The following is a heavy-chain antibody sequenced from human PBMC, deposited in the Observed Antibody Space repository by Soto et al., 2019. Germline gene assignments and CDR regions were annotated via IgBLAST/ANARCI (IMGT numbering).Heavy chain of an antibody. Sequence: SETLSLTCTLSGVSITSGAYYWTWVRRHPGKGLEWIGYIYHNGNTYFSPSLKSRLTISIDTSKNQFSLKLSSVTAADTAMYYCARARLRAVYAFDFWGQGTMVTVSS. CDR2: IYHNGNT. V-gene: IGHV4-31*03. CDR3: ARARLRAVYAFDF. D-gene: IGHD4-17*01. CDR1: GVSITSGAYY. J-gene: IGHJ3*01.